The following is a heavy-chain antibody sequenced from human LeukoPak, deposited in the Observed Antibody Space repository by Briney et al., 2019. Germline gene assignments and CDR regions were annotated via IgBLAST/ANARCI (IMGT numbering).Heavy chain of an antibody. CDR1: GFTFSSYW. CDR3: ARDARSRYFDWLLVSYYYYMDV. D-gene: IGHD3-9*01. J-gene: IGHJ6*03. Sequence: GGSLRLSCAASGFTFSSYWMSWVRQAPGKGPEWVANIKQDGSEKYYVDSVKGRFTVSRDNAKNSLYLQMNSLRAEDTAVYYCARDARSRYFDWLLVSYYYYMDVWGKGTTVTISS. V-gene: IGHV3-7*01. CDR2: IKQDGSEK.